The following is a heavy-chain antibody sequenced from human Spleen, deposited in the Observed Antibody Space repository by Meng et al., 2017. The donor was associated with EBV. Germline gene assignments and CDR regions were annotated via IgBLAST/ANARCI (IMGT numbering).Heavy chain of an antibody. V-gene: IGHV3-11*01. Sequence: VQLVEFGGGLVQPGACRRLSCAASGFSFSYHYMSWLRQAPGKGLEWVSYISSSGSTINYVDSVKGRFTISRDTAKNSLYLQMNSLRAEDTAVYYCARDGGYDDSWGQGTLVTVSS. CDR1: GFSFSYHY. CDR2: ISSSGSTI. D-gene: IGHD5-12*01. CDR3: ARDGGYDDS. J-gene: IGHJ5*01.